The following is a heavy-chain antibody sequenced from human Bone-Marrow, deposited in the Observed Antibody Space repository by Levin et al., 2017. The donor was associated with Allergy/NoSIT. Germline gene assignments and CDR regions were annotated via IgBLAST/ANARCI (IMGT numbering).Heavy chain of an antibody. V-gene: IGHV1-18*01. D-gene: IGHD6-19*01. CDR3: ARDRAVAKNLYGY. J-gene: IGHJ4*02. Sequence: ASVKVSCKASGYTFTNYGITWVRQAPGQGLEWMGWISPYNGDTYDAQKLQGRITMTTDTATSTAYMELRNLPPDDTAVYFCARDRAVAKNLYGYWGQGTLVTVSS. CDR2: ISPYNGDT. CDR1: GYTFTNYG.